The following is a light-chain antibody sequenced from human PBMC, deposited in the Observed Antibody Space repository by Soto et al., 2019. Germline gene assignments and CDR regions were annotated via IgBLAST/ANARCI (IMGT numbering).Light chain of an antibody. J-gene: IGKJ4*01. V-gene: IGKV2D-30*01. CDR2: KVS. Sequence: DVVMTQSPLSLPVTLGQPASISCSSSQSLIYSDGNTYLTWFQQRPGQSPRRLIYKVSNWDSGVQDRFSGGESGTYFTKISRVEAEDVGIYNCEHGTHWPLLTFGGRTKVAIK. CDR1: QSLIYSDGNTY. CDR3: EHGTHWPLLT.